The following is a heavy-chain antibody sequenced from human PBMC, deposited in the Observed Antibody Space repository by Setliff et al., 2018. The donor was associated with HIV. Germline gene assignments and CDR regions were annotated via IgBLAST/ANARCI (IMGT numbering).Heavy chain of an antibody. J-gene: IGHJ4*02. CDR2: FDPQDGET. V-gene: IGHV1-24*01. CDR1: GYTLSELS. CDR3: ATELFIVVAGHTPTFDY. Sequence: EASVKVSCKIYGYTLSELSMHWVRQAPGKGLEWMGYFDPQDGETVYAQKFQGRVTLTEDTSKGTAYMELSGLRSEDTAVYYCATELFIVVAGHTPTFDYWGQGTLVTVSS. D-gene: IGHD6-19*01.